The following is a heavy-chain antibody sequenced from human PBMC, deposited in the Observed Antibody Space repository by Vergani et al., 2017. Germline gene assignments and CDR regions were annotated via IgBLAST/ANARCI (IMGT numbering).Heavy chain of an antibody. D-gene: IGHD3-10*01. CDR2: IYYSGST. CDR1: GGSISSGGYY. V-gene: IGHV4-31*03. J-gene: IGHJ3*02. CDR3: AGDGRYGSGSYLGRHDAFDI. Sequence: QVQLQESGPGLVKPSQTLSLTCTVSGGSISSGGYYRSWIRQHPGKGLEWIGYIYYSGSTYYNPSLKSRVTISVDTSKNQFSLKLSSVSAADTAVYYCAGDGRYGSGSYLGRHDAFDIWGQGTMVTVSS.